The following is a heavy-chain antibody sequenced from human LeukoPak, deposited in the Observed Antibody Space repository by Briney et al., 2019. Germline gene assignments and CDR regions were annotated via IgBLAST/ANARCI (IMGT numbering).Heavy chain of an antibody. CDR3: ARDLYSSSWYGISKPFDP. D-gene: IGHD6-13*01. CDR2: IKQDGSEK. J-gene: IGHJ5*02. CDR1: GFTFSSYW. Sequence: GGSLRLSCAASGFTFSSYWMSWVRQAPGKGLEWVANIKQDGSEKYYVDSVKGRFTISRDNAKNSLYLQMNSLRAEDTAVYYCARDLYSSSWYGISKPFDPWGQGTLVTVSS. V-gene: IGHV3-7*01.